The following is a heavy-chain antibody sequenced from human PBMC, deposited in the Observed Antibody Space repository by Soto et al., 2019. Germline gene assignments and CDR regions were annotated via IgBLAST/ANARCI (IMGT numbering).Heavy chain of an antibody. V-gene: IGHV4-34*01. J-gene: IGHJ4*02. CDR2: INHSGST. CDR3: ARGPHKYCGGNPPASAALDY. CDR1: GGSFSGYY. D-gene: IGHD2-21*01. Sequence: QVQLQQWGAGLLKPSETLSLTCAVYGGSFSGYYWSWIRQPPGKGLEWIGEINHSGSTNYNPSLKSRVTIAVDPSKNQFSLKLSSVTAADTAVYYCARGPHKYCGGNPPASAALDYWGQGTLVTVSS.